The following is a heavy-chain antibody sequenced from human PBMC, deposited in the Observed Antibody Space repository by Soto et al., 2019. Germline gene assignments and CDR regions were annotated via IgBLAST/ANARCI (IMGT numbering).Heavy chain of an antibody. CDR2: IYSGGST. Sequence: GGSLRLSCAASGFTVSSNYMSWVRQAPGKGLEWVSVIYSGGSTYYADSVKGRFTISRHNSKNTLYLQVNSLRAEDTAVYYCARDGFSYDFWSGYYSSGYGMDVWGQGTTVTVSS. V-gene: IGHV3-53*01. CDR3: ARDGFSYDFWSGYYSSGYGMDV. D-gene: IGHD3-3*01. J-gene: IGHJ6*02. CDR1: GFTVSSNY.